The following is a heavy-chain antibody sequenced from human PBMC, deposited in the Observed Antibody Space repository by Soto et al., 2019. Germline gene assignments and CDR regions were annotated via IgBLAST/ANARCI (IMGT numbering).Heavy chain of an antibody. D-gene: IGHD3-16*01. J-gene: IGHJ4*02. Sequence: GGSLRLSCAASGFTFSTYAMAWVRQAPGKGLEWVSGISSNSDTIDYADSVKGRFTISRDNAKNSLFLQMNSLRPEDTALYYCAKDMKWGGLTRTHYFDTWGQGTRVNVSS. CDR3: AKDMKWGGLTRTHYFDT. CDR1: GFTFSTYA. V-gene: IGHV3-9*01. CDR2: ISSNSDTI.